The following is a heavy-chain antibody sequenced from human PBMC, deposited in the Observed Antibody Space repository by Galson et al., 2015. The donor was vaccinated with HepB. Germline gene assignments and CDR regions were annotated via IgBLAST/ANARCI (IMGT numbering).Heavy chain of an antibody. Sequence: SVKVSCKASGGTFSSYAISWVRQAPGQGLEWMGRIIPILGIANYAQKFQGRVTITGDTSASTAYMELSSLRSEDTAVYYCARGKGQLRYFDWLFVSWFDPWGQGSLVTVSS. CDR2: IIPILGIA. V-gene: IGHV1-69*04. D-gene: IGHD3-9*01. J-gene: IGHJ5*02. CDR1: GGTFSSYA. CDR3: ARGKGQLRYFDWLFVSWFDP.